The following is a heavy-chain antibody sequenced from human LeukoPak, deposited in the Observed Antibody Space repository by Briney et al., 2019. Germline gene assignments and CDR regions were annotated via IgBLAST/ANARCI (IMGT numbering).Heavy chain of an antibody. CDR3: ARGGRLRYFDRLTLGNEEGFDY. CDR1: GYTFINYA. D-gene: IGHD3-9*01. CDR2: INTGNGNT. V-gene: IGHV1-3*03. J-gene: IGHJ4*02. Sequence: ASVKVSCKASGYTFINYAMHWVRQAPGQRLEWMGRINTGNGNTKYSQEFQGRVTITRDTSASTAYMEVSSLRSEDRAVYYCARGGRLRYFDRLTLGNEEGFDYWGQGTLVTVSS.